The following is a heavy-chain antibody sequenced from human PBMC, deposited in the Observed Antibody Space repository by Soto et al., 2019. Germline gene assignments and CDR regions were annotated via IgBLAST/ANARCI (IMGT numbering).Heavy chain of an antibody. D-gene: IGHD6-6*01. V-gene: IGHV3-21*01. CDR1: GFTFSSYS. CDR2: ISSSSSYI. CDR3: ARHRSTSSASSFDL. J-gene: IGHJ2*01. Sequence: EVQLVESGGGLVKPGGSLRLSCAASGFTFSSYSMNWVRQAPGKGLEWVSSISSSSSYIYYADSVKGRFTISRDNAKNALYLQMNSLRAEDTAVYYCARHRSTSSASSFDLWGRGTLVTVSS.